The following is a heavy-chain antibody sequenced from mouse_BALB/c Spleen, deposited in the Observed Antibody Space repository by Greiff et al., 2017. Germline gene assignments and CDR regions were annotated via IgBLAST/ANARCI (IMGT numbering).Heavy chain of an antibody. J-gene: IGHJ4*01. CDR2: VWGDGST. V-gene: IGHV2-6-7*01. CDR3: ARDLRGDYYAMDY. D-gene: IGHD2-13*01. CDR1: GFSLTGYG. Sequence: VQRVESGPGLLAPSQSLSITCTVSGFSLTGYGVNWVRQPPGKGLEWLGMVWGDGSTDYNSALKSRLSISKDNSKSQVFLKMNSLQTDDTARYYCARDLRGDYYAMDYWGQGTSVTVSA.